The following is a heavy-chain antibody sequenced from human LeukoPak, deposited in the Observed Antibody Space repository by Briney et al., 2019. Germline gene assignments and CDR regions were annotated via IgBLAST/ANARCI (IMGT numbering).Heavy chain of an antibody. V-gene: IGHV3-13*04. CDR3: ARANRGGFYDL. CDR1: GCSFSSYD. D-gene: IGHD1/OR15-1a*01. CDR2: IGTSGDT. J-gene: IGHJ2*01. Sequence: GGSLRLSCAASGCSFSSYDMHWVRQETGKRPEWVSAIGTSGDTYYPGSVKGRFTISRENAKNSLYLQMNSLRADDTAVYYCARANRGGFYDLWGRGTLVTVSS.